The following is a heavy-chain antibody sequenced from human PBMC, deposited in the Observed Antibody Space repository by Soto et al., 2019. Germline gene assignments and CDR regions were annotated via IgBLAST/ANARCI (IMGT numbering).Heavy chain of an antibody. J-gene: IGHJ4*02. V-gene: IGHV3-9*01. CDR3: AKCRSISWGPYFDY. CDR2: ISWNSGSI. Sequence: GGSLRLSCAASGFTFDDYAMHWVRQAPGNGLEWVSGISWNSGSIGYADSVKGRFTISRDNAKNSLYLQMNSLRAEDTALYYCAKCRSISWGPYFDYWGQGTLVTVSS. CDR1: GFTFDDYA. D-gene: IGHD1-26*01.